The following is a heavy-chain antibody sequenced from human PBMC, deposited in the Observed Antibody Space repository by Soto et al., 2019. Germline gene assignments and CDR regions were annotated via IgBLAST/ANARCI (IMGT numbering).Heavy chain of an antibody. CDR2: VNPKRGGT. D-gene: IGHD5-18*01. CDR3: ERDSGIPGQGWYIDI. V-gene: IGHV1-2*02. Sequence: QAQLVQSGTEVKKPGASVRVSCKTYGYTFSDYFLHWVRQAPGQGPEWMGFVNPKRGGTQYAQKLQGRVSMTRDTPINLGYRDLSGPTSGDTAGYCCERDSGIPGQGWYIDIWGRGTLGTVSA. J-gene: IGHJ2*01. CDR1: GYTFSDYF.